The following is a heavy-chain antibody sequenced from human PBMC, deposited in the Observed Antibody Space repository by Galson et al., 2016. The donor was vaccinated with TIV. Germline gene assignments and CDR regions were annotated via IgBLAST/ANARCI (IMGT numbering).Heavy chain of an antibody. V-gene: IGHV3-7*01. CDR2: INKVGSDE. CDR1: GFTFSNYW. Sequence: SLRLSYAGSGFTFSNYWMNWIRQAPGKEPEWVANINKVGSDEYYVDSVKGRFTISRDNTKNSLDLQMTGLRVEDTAVYYCTRVDYWGQGTLVTVSS. CDR3: TRVDY. J-gene: IGHJ4*02.